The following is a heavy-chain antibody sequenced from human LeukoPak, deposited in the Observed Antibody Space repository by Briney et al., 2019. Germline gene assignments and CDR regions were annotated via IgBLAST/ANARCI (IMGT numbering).Heavy chain of an antibody. J-gene: IGHJ4*02. CDR2: ISSSLSYI. CDR1: GFTCSSCS. V-gene: IGHV3-21*01. Sequence: GGSLRLSCAASGFTCSSCSMNWVRQAPGKGLEWVSSISSSLSYIYYAGSVKGRFTISRDNAKNSLYLQMNSLRAEDTAVYYCARDSQARGYYDSSGGVDYWGQGTLVTVSS. D-gene: IGHD3-22*01. CDR3: ARDSQARGYYDSSGGVDY.